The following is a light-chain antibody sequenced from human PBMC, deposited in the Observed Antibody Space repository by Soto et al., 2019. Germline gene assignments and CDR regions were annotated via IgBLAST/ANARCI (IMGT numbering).Light chain of an antibody. CDR3: GTWDSSLSADV. CDR2: ETN. V-gene: IGLV1-51*02. Sequence: QSVLTQPTSMSAAPGQKVTISCSGSRSSIGDNYVSWYQHLPGTAPKLLIYETNKRPSGIPDRFSGSKSGTSATLGITGLQTGDEADYYCGTWDSSLSADVFGTGTKLTVL. J-gene: IGLJ1*01. CDR1: RSSIGDNY.